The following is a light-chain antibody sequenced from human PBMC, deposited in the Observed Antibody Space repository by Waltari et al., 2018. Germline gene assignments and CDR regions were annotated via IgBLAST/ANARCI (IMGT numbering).Light chain of an antibody. J-gene: IGKJ1*01. Sequence: QSVLYNSNDMNYLAWYQQKPGQPPRLLIYWASTRESGVPDRFSGSGSGTDFTLTISNLQAEDVAVYYCQQYYRSRTFGQGTKVEIK. V-gene: IGKV4-1*01. CDR1: QSVLYNSNDMNY. CDR2: WAS. CDR3: QQYYRSRT.